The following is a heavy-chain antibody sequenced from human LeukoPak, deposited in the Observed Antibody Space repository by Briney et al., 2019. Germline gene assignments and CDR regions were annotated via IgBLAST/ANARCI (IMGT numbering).Heavy chain of an antibody. Sequence: SETLSLTCAVYGGSFSGYYWSWIRQPPGKGLEWIGEINHSGSTNYNPSLKSRVTISVDKSKNQFSLKLSSVTAADTAVYYCAKDSAKKYDDYWGQGTLVTVSS. J-gene: IGHJ4*02. V-gene: IGHV4-34*01. D-gene: IGHD2/OR15-2a*01. CDR2: INHSGST. CDR3: AKDSAKKYDDY. CDR1: GGSFSGYY.